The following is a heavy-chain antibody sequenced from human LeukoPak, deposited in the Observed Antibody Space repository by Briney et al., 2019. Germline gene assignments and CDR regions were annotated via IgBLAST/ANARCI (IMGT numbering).Heavy chain of an antibody. CDR2: IKQDGSEK. D-gene: IGHD3-10*01. J-gene: IGHJ4*02. Sequence: GGSLRLSCAASGFTFSSYEMNWVRQAPGKGLEWVANIKQDGSEKYYEDSVKGRFTVSRDNAKNSLYLQMNSLRAEDTAVYYCARVATCGSGSYCPDYWGQGTLVTVSS. CDR1: GFTFSSYE. V-gene: IGHV3-7*01. CDR3: ARVATCGSGSYCPDY.